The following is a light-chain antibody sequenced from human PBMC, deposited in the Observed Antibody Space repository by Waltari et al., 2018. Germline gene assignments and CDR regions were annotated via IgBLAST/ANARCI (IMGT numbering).Light chain of an antibody. Sequence: DVVLTQSPLFLAVTPGQSVSISCKSSQSLLYSDGNTFLTWFHQRPGQSPRRLIYDITSRASGVTARFSGSGSGTNFTLNIAGVEADDAGVYFCVQGTHWVTFGGGT. CDR2: DIT. CDR3: VQGTHWVT. V-gene: IGKV2-30*01. CDR1: QSLLYSDGNTF. J-gene: IGKJ4*01.